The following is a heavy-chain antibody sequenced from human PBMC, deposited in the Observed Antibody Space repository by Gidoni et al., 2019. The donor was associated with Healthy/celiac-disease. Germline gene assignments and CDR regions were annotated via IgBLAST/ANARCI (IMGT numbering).Heavy chain of an antibody. CDR2: ISGSGGST. J-gene: IGHJ4*02. D-gene: IGHD3-3*01. Sequence: EVQLLESGGGLVQPGGSLRLSCAASGFTFSSYAMSWVRQAPGKGLEWVSAISGSGGSTYYADSVKGRFTISRDNSKNTLYLQMNSLRAEDTAVYYCASTYYDFWSGFGGGSDYSPARGEWGQGTLVTVSS. CDR1: GFTFSSYA. V-gene: IGHV3-23*01. CDR3: ASTYYDFWSGFGGGSDYSPARGE.